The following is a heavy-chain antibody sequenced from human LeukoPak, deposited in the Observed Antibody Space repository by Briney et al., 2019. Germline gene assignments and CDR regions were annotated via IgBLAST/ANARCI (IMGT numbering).Heavy chain of an antibody. J-gene: IGHJ5*02. V-gene: IGHV4-34*01. CDR1: GGSFSGYY. CDR3: ARGVDTAMVGWFDP. D-gene: IGHD5-18*01. Sequence: PSETLSLTCAVYGGSFSGYYWSWIRQPPGKGLEWIGEINHRGSTNYNPSLKSRVTISVDTSKNQFSLKLSSVTAADTAVYYCARGVDTAMVGWFDPWGQGTLVTVSS. CDR2: INHRGST.